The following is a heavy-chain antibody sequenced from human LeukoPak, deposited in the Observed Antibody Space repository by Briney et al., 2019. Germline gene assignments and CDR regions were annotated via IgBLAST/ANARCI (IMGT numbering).Heavy chain of an antibody. CDR1: GVSISSSNW. V-gene: IGHV4-4*02. J-gene: IGHJ4*02. CDR3: ARLVTAYRYYYFDY. CDR2: IYHTGKT. D-gene: IGHD1-20*01. Sequence: SETLSLTCAVSGVSISSSNWWTWVRQAPNKGLEWIGEIYHTGKTNYNPSLKSRVTISVDTSKNQFSLKLSSVTAADTAVYYCARLVTAYRYYYFDYWGQGTLVTVSS.